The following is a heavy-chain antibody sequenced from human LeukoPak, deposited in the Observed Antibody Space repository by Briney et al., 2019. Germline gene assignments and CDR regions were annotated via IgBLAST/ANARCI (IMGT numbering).Heavy chain of an antibody. J-gene: IGHJ4*02. CDR3: TRDSVYCALDS. CDR1: GFTFGSYW. Sequence: GGSLRLSCVASGFTFGSYWMTWVRQAPGKGLEWVANIQPDRSHGLYVDSVKGRFIISRDNAKKSLYLQMNSLRAEDTAVYYCTRDSVYCALDSWGQGTLVTVSS. V-gene: IGHV3-7*01. D-gene: IGHD2-8*02. CDR2: IQPDRSHG.